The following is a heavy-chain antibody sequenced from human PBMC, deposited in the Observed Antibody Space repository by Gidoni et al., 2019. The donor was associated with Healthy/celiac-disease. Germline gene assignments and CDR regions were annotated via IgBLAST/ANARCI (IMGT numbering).Heavy chain of an antibody. D-gene: IGHD6-13*01. V-gene: IGHV3-9*01. J-gene: IGHJ4*02. Sequence: EVQLVESGGGLVQPGRSLRLSCAAPGFPFDDYAMHWVRQAPGKGLEWVSGISWNSGSIGYADSVKGRFTISRDNAKNSLYLQMNSLRAEDTALYYCAKGPYSSSWYDYWGQGTLVTVSS. CDR1: GFPFDDYA. CDR2: ISWNSGSI. CDR3: AKGPYSSSWYDY.